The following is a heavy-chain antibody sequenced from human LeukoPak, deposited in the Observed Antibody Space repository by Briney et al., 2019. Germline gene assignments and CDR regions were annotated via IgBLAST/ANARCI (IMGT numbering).Heavy chain of an antibody. J-gene: IGHJ4*02. CDR1: GFTFSSYS. D-gene: IGHD4-17*01. CDR3: AKDATTVTTYLDY. Sequence: GGSLRLSCAASGFTFSSYSMNWVRQAPGKGLEWVSSISSSSSYIYYADSVKGRFTISRDNAKNSLYLQMNSLRAEDTALYYCAKDATTVTTYLDYWGQGTLVTVSS. V-gene: IGHV3-21*04. CDR2: ISSSSSYI.